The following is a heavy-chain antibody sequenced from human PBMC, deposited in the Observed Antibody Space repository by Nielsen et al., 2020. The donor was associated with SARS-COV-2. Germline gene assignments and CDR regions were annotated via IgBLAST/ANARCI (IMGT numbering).Heavy chain of an antibody. D-gene: IGHD4/OR15-4a*01. CDR3: ARGVDDGYYFDY. CDR1: GGSISSYY. V-gene: IGHV4-59*01. J-gene: IGHJ4*02. CDR2: IYYSGST. Sequence: SETLSLTCTVSGGSISSYYWSWIRQSPGKGLEWIGYIYYSGSTNYNPSLKSRVTISVDTSKNQFSLKLSSVTAADTAVYYCARGVDDGYYFDYWGQGTLVTVSS.